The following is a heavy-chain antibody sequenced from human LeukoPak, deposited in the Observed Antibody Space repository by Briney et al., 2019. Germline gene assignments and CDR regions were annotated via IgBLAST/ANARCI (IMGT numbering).Heavy chain of an antibody. D-gene: IGHD5-18*01. J-gene: IGHJ4*02. CDR2: KYFSGST. CDR1: GVSINTCCYY. V-gene: IGHV4-61*01. Sequence: PSETLSLTSDVSGVSINTCCYYWTWIRHPPGKGLERIGYKYFSGSTRYTSSLRSRLTLSLDSSTNPCSLRLTSVTAADTAVYYCARGRSYGFDFDSWGPGTLVIVSS. CDR3: ARGRSYGFDFDS.